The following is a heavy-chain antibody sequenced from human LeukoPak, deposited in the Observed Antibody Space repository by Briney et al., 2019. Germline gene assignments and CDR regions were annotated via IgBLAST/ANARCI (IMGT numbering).Heavy chain of an antibody. Sequence: SSETLSLTCTVSGGSISSSSYYWGWIRQPPGKGLEWIGSIYYSGSTYYNPSLKSRVTISVDTSKNQFSLKLSSVTAADTAVYYCASDGGIQLWLRFDYWGQGTLVTVSS. CDR2: IYYSGST. D-gene: IGHD5-18*01. CDR3: ASDGGIQLWLRFDY. J-gene: IGHJ4*02. CDR1: GGSISSSSYY. V-gene: IGHV4-39*07.